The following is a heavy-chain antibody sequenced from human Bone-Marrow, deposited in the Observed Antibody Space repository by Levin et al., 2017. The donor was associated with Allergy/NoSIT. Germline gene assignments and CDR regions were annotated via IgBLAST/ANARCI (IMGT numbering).Heavy chain of an antibody. J-gene: IGHJ6*02. D-gene: IGHD3-3*01. CDR3: ARDHHYSTSETRGMDV. CDR2: IKEDGSER. V-gene: IGHV3-7*01. Sequence: GESLKISCAASGFTFSTSWMTWVRQAPGKGLEWVANIKEDGSERYYVDSVRGRFTISRDNAKKSLFLQMNSLRAEDTAVYYCARDHHYSTSETRGMDVWGQGTTVTVSS. CDR1: GFTFSTSW.